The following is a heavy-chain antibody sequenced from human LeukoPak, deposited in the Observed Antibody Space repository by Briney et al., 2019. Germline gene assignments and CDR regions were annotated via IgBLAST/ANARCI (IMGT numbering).Heavy chain of an antibody. J-gene: IGHJ4*02. CDR1: GFTFSDYY. V-gene: IGHV3-11*01. CDR3: ARDMYSSGWYVGRVIDY. Sequence: GGSLRLSCAASGFTFSDYYMSWIRQAPGKGLWWVSYISISGSTIYYADSVKGRFTTSRDNAKNSLYLQMNSLRAEDTAVYYCARDMYSSGWYVGRVIDYWGQGTLVTVSS. D-gene: IGHD6-19*01. CDR2: ISISGSTI.